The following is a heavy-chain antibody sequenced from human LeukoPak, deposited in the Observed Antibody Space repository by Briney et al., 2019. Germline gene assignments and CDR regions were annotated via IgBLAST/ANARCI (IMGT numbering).Heavy chain of an antibody. V-gene: IGHV4-4*02. CDR3: ARYDFWSGYGMGV. J-gene: IGHJ6*02. CDR1: GGSISSSNW. Sequence: SETLSLTCAVSGGSISSSNWWSWVRQPPGKELVWIGEIYHSGSTNYNPSLKSRVTISVDKSKNQFSLKLSSVTAADTAVYYCARYDFWSGYGMGVWGQGTTVTVSS. D-gene: IGHD3-3*01. CDR2: IYHSGST.